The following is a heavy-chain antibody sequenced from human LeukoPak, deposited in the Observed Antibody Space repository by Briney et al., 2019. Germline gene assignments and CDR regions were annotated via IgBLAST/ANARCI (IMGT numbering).Heavy chain of an antibody. D-gene: IGHD6-19*01. Sequence: GASVNVSCKASGYTFTSYAMHWVRQAPGQRLEWMGWINAGNGNTKYSQKFQGRVTITRDTSASTSYMELSSLRSEDTAVYYCARDMSSGWSFDYWGQGTLVTVSS. J-gene: IGHJ4*02. V-gene: IGHV1-3*01. CDR2: INAGNGNT. CDR3: ARDMSSGWSFDY. CDR1: GYTFTSYA.